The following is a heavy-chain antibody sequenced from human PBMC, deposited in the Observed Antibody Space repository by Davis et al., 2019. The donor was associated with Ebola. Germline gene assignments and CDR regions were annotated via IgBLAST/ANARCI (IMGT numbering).Heavy chain of an antibody. CDR3: ARNGDYYDSSGYFYYYMDV. J-gene: IGHJ6*03. V-gene: IGHV3-48*02. CDR2: ISSSSSTI. Sequence: PGGSLRLSCAASGFTFSSYSMNWVRQAPGKGLEWVSYISSSSSTIYYADSVKGRFTISRDNAKNSPYLQMNSLRDEDTAVYYCARNGDYYDSSGYFYYYMDVWGKGTTVTVSS. D-gene: IGHD3-22*01. CDR1: GFTFSSYS.